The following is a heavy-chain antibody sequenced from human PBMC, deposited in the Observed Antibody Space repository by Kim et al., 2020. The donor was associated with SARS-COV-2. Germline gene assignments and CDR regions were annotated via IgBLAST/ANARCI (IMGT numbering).Heavy chain of an antibody. J-gene: IGHJ5*02. D-gene: IGHD5-12*01. CDR3: ARGGSGYSGYDYNNWFDP. Sequence: GGSLRLSCAASGFTFSSYSMNWVRQAPGKGLEWVSYISSSSSTIYYADSVKGRFTISRDNAKNSLYLQMNSLRDEDTAVYYCARGGSGYSGYDYNNWFDPWGQGTLVTVSS. CDR1: GFTFSSYS. V-gene: IGHV3-48*02. CDR2: ISSSSSTI.